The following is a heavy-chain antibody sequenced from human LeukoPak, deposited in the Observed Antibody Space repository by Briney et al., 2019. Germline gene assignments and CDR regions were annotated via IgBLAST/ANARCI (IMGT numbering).Heavy chain of an antibody. CDR3: ARLYGDQRGYYFYYMHV. Sequence: KPSETLSLTCTVSGDSISSNSYYWGWVRQPPGKGLEWIASIYYSGSTYYNPSLKSRVTISVDTSKNQFSLKLSSVIAADAAVYYCARLYGDQRGYYFYYMHVWGKGTTVTVSS. J-gene: IGHJ6*03. D-gene: IGHD4-17*01. CDR1: GDSISSNSYY. V-gene: IGHV4-39*01. CDR2: IYYSGST.